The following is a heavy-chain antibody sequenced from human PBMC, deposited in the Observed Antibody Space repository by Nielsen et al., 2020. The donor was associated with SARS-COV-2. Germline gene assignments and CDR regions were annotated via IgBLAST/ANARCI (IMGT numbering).Heavy chain of an antibody. CDR2: ISSSSSHT. V-gene: IGHV3-11*06. D-gene: IGHD6-19*01. J-gene: IGHJ4*02. CDR3: ARETGDGRGFEY. CDR1: GFTFSDYY. Sequence: GSLSLSCAASGFTFSDYYMCWIRQAPGKGLEWASYISSSSSHTNYADSVKGRFTISRDNAKTSLYLQMNGLRAEDTAVYYCARETGDGRGFEYWGQGTLVTVSS.